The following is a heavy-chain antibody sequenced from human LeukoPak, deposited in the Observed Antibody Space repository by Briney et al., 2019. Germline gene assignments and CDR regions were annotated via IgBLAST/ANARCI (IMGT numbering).Heavy chain of an antibody. CDR3: AKDHYGSVNNWFDP. Sequence: GGSLRLSCAASGFTFSSYGMHWVRQAPGKGLEWVAFIRYDGSNKYYADSVKGRFTISRDNSKNTLYLQMNSLRAEDTALYYCAKDHYGSVNNWFDPWGQGTLVTVSS. D-gene: IGHD3-10*01. J-gene: IGHJ5*02. CDR1: GFTFSSYG. V-gene: IGHV3-30*02. CDR2: IRYDGSNK.